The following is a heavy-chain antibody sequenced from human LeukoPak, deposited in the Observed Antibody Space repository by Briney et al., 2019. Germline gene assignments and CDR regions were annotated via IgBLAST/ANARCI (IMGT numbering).Heavy chain of an antibody. CDR1: GGSFSGYY. V-gene: IGHV4-34*01. CDR3: ARVFRGYSGYDPTL. CDR2: INHSGST. Sequence: SETLSLTCAVYGGSFSGYYWRWIRQPQGKGLEWIGEINHSGSTNYNPSLKSRVTISVDTSKNQFSLKLSSVTAADTAVYYCARVFRGYSGYDPTLWGQGTLVTVSS. D-gene: IGHD5-12*01. J-gene: IGHJ4*02.